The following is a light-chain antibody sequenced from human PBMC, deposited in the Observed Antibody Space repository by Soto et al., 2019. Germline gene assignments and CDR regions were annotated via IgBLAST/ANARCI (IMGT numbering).Light chain of an antibody. CDR1: SSDVGGYNY. V-gene: IGLV2-8*01. J-gene: IGLJ2*01. CDR3: SSYAGSNTS. CDR2: EVS. Sequence: QSALTQPPSASGSPGQSVTISCTGTSSDVGGYNYVSWYQQHPGKAPKLMIYEVSKRPSGVPDRFSGSKSGNTASLTVSGRQAEDEADYYCSSYAGSNTSFGGGTKLTVL.